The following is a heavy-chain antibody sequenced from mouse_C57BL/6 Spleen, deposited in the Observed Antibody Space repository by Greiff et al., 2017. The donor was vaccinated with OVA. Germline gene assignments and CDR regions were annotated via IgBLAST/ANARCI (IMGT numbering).Heavy chain of an antibody. CDR1: GYTFTSYW. CDR2: IDPSDSYT. CDR3: ARRGTTVVATDFDV. V-gene: IGHV1-50*01. D-gene: IGHD1-1*01. J-gene: IGHJ1*03. Sequence: VQLQQPGAELVKPGASVKLSCKASGYTFTSYWMQWVKQRPGQGLEWIGEIDPSDSYTNYNQKFKGKATLTVDTSSSTAYMQLSSLTSEDSAVYYCARRGTTVVATDFDVWGTGTTVTVSS.